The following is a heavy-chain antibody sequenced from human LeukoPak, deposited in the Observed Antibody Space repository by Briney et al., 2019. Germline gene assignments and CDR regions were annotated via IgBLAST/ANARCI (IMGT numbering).Heavy chain of an antibody. CDR1: GGSFSGYY. V-gene: IGHV4-34*01. CDR3: ASGGDSTFDY. D-gene: IGHD2/OR15-2a*01. CDR2: INHSGST. Sequence: PSETLSFTCAVYGGSFSGYYWSWIRQPPGKGLEWIGEINHSGSTNYNPSLKSRVTISVDTSKNQFSLKLSSVTAADTAVYYCASGGDSTFDYWGQGTLVTVSS. J-gene: IGHJ4*02.